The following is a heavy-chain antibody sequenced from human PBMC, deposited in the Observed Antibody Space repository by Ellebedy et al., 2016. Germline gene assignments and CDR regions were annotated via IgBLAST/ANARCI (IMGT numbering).Heavy chain of an antibody. CDR1: GGSFSGYY. D-gene: IGHD6-13*01. CDR3: ARGVAGTGYFDY. Sequence: SETLSLTXAVYGGSFSGYYWSWIRQPPGKGLEWIGEINHSGSTNYNPSLKSRVTISVDTSKNQFSLKLSSVTAADTAVYYCARGVAGTGYFDYWGQGTLVTVSS. J-gene: IGHJ4*02. CDR2: INHSGST. V-gene: IGHV4-34*01.